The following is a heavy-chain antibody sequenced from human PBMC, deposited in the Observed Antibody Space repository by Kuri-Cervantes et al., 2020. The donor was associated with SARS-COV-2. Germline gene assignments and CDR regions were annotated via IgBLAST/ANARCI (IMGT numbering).Heavy chain of an antibody. Sequence: SETLSLTCTVSGYSISSGYNWGWIRQPPGKGLEWIGSIYHSGSTYYNPSFKSRVTISRDTSKNQFSLQLNTVTAADTAVYYCARARLVGAVIFDSWGQGTLVTVSS. CDR3: ARARLVGAVIFDS. D-gene: IGHD1-26*01. CDR2: IYHSGST. J-gene: IGHJ4*02. V-gene: IGHV4-38-2*02. CDR1: GYSISSGYN.